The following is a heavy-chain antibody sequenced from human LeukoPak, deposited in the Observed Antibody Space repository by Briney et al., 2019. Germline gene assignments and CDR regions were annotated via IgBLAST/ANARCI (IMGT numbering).Heavy chain of an antibody. V-gene: IGHV4-4*07. CDR3: AGLGSSWSPLDY. J-gene: IGHJ4*02. CDR1: GGSISSYY. Sequence: SETLSLTCTVSGGSISSYYWSWLGQPAGKGLEWIGRIYTSGSTNYNPSLKSRVTMSVDTSKNQFSLKLSSVTAADTAVYYCAGLGSSWSPLDYWGQGTLVTVSS. D-gene: IGHD6-13*01. CDR2: IYTSGST.